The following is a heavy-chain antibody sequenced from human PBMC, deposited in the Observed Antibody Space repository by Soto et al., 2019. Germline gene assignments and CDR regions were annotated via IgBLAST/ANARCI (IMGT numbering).Heavy chain of an antibody. J-gene: IGHJ6*02. CDR2: IYYSGST. CDR3: ARMTTVALLRDYYYYYGMDV. CDR1: GGSISSGDYY. D-gene: IGHD4-17*01. V-gene: IGHV4-30-4*01. Sequence: SETLSLTCTVSGGSISSGDYYWSWIRQPPGKGLEWIGYIYYSGSTYYNPSLKSRVTISVDTSKNQFSLKLSSVTAADTAVYYCARMTTVALLRDYYYYYGMDVWGQGTTVTVSS.